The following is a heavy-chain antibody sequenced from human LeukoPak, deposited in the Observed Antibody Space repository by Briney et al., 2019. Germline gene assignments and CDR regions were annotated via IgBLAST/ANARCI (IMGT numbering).Heavy chain of an antibody. CDR2: IWYDGSNK. CDR3: ARDGTYYYDSSGYYAEYFQH. J-gene: IGHJ1*01. D-gene: IGHD3-22*01. V-gene: IGHV3-33*01. Sequence: GRSLRLSCAASGFTFSTYGMHWVRQAPGKGLEWGAVIWYDGSNKYYADSVKGRFTISRDNFKNTLYLQMNSLRAEDTAVYYCARDGTYYYDSSGYYAEYFQHWGQGTLVTVSS. CDR1: GFTFSTYG.